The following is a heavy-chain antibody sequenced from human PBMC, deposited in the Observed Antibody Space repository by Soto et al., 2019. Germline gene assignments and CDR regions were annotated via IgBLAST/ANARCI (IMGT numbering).Heavy chain of an antibody. J-gene: IGHJ5*02. D-gene: IGHD3-22*01. Sequence: QVQLVQSGAAVKKPGSSVKVSCTTSGGTFGSYAISWVRQAPGQGLEWMGGIIPIFSTPNYAQKFQGRVTITADESTSTAYMELSSLRSEDTAVYYCARPIQYYFDTSAQSAWFDPWGQGTLVTVSS. CDR1: GGTFGSYA. V-gene: IGHV1-69*12. CDR3: ARPIQYYFDTSAQSAWFDP. CDR2: IIPIFSTP.